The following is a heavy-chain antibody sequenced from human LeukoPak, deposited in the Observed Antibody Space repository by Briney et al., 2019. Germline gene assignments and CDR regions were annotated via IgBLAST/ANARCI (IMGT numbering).Heavy chain of an antibody. J-gene: IGHJ3*02. CDR3: ARADRHIVVVTAIDYAFDI. Sequence: GGSLRLSCAASGFTFSSYEMNWVRQAPGKGLEWVSYISSSGSTIYYADSVKGQFTISRDNAKNSLYLQMNSLRAEDTAVYYCARADRHIVVVTAIDYAFDIWGQGTMVTVSS. V-gene: IGHV3-48*03. CDR2: ISSSGSTI. CDR1: GFTFSSYE. D-gene: IGHD2-21*02.